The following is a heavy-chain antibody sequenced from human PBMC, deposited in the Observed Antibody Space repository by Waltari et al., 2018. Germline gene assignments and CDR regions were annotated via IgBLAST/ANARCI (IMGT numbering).Heavy chain of an antibody. V-gene: IGHV4-59*01. J-gene: IGHJ5*02. CDR1: GGSLRGFY. CDR3: ARGGGGDWEWFDP. CDR2: IYYTGST. Sequence: VQLQESGPSLLTPSETLSLICTGSGGSLRGFYWSWVRQPPGKGLDWIGYIYYTGSTNFNPSLKSRVTMSVDTSKNQFSLKLSSVTAADTAFYYCARGGGGDWEWFDPWGQGTLVTVSS. D-gene: IGHD2-21*02.